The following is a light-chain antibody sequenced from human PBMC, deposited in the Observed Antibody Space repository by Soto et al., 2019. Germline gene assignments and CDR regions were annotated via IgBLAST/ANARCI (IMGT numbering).Light chain of an antibody. CDR2: GAS. Sequence: EMVFSQSPCTLSLSPGERATLSCRASQSVSSSYLAWYQQKPGQAPRLLIYGASTRATGIPDRFSGSGSGTDFTLTISSLQSADFAVYYCQQYNNWPPRLTFGGGTKVDIK. CDR3: QQYNNWPPRLT. CDR1: QSVSSSY. V-gene: IGKV3-15*01. J-gene: IGKJ4*01.